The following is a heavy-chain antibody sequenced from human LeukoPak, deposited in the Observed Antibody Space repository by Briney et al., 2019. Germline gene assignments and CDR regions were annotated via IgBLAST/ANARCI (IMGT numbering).Heavy chain of an antibody. J-gene: IGHJ3*02. D-gene: IGHD2-2*01. CDR2: IYSGGTT. Sequence: PGGSLRLSCAASGFTFDDYGMSWVRQAPGKGLEWVSLIYSGGTTYYTDSVRGRFTISRDKSKNTLYLQMNSLRGEDTAVYYCARSTRALVPTADDAFDIWGQGTMVTVSS. CDR1: GFTFDDYG. V-gene: IGHV3-66*02. CDR3: ARSTRALVPTADDAFDI.